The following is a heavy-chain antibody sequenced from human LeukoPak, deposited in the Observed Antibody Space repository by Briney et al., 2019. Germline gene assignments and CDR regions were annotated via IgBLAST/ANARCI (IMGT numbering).Heavy chain of an antibody. V-gene: IGHV1-24*01. Sequence: GASVKVSCKVSGYTLTELSMHWVRQAPGKGLEWMGGFDPEDGETIHAQKFQGRVTMTEDTSTDTAYMELSSLRSEDTAVYYCATKNSHSSSWYYFDYWGQGTLVTVSS. CDR3: ATKNSHSSSWYYFDY. D-gene: IGHD6-13*01. J-gene: IGHJ4*02. CDR2: FDPEDGET. CDR1: GYTLTELS.